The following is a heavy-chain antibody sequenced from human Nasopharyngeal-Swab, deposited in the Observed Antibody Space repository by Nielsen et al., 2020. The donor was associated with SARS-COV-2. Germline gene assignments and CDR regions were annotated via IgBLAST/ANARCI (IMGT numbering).Heavy chain of an antibody. J-gene: IGHJ3*02. Sequence: WIRQPPGKGLEWVSAISGSGGSTYYADSVKGRFTISRDNSKNTLYLQMNSLRAEDTAVYCCAKDKPVVPAAFVPNAFDIWGQGTMVTVSS. CDR2: ISGSGGST. CDR3: AKDKPVVPAAFVPNAFDI. D-gene: IGHD2-2*01. V-gene: IGHV3-23*01.